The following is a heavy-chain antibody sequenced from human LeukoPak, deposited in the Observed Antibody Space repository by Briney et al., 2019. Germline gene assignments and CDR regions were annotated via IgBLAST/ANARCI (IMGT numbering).Heavy chain of an antibody. CDR2: INPSDGGT. Sequence: ASVKVSCKASGYTFTNYYKHWVRQAPGQGLEWMAIINPSDGGTHYAQQFQGRVTMTRDTSTSTVYLELNSLRSEDTAVYYCARDSSGWSVDYWGQGTLVTVSS. CDR1: GYTFTNYY. D-gene: IGHD6-19*01. CDR3: ARDSSGWSVDY. V-gene: IGHV1-46*01. J-gene: IGHJ4*02.